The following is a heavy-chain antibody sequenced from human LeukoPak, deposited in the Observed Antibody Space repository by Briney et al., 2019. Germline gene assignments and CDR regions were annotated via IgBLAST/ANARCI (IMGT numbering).Heavy chain of an antibody. Sequence: KASETLSLTCTVSGGSIRSYYWSWIRQPPGKGLEWIGYISDIGRTNYNPSLKSRVSISQDTSKKQLSLKLNSVTAADTAVYYCARHFALSWFDRWGPGTLVTVSS. CDR1: GGSIRSYY. CDR3: ARHFALSWFDR. CDR2: ISDIGRT. J-gene: IGHJ5*02. D-gene: IGHD3-16*01. V-gene: IGHV4-59*08.